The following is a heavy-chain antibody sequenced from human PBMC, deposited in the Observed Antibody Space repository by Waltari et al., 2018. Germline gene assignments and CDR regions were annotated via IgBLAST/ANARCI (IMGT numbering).Heavy chain of an antibody. D-gene: IGHD1-26*01. J-gene: IGHJ4*02. CDR1: GFTFSSYG. CDR3: AKDGSYRYFDY. V-gene: IGHV3-30*18. CDR2: ISYDGSNK. Sequence: QVQLVESGGGVVQPGRSLRLSCEDSGFTFSSYGMHWVRQAPGKGLEWVAVISYDGSNKYYADSVKGRFTISRDNSKNTLYLQMNSLRAEDTAVYYCAKDGSYRYFDYWGQGTLVTVSS.